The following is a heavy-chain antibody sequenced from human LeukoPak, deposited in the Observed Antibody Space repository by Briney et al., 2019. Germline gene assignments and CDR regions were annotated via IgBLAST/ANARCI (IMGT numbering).Heavy chain of an antibody. CDR2: IYYSGST. Sequence: SETLSLTCTVSGGSISSSSYYWGWIRQPPGKGLEWIGSIYYSGSTYYNPSLKSRVTISVDTSKNQFSLKPSSVTAADTAVYYCARTTDPYYYEGGAAFDIWGQGTMVTVSS. D-gene: IGHD3-22*01. CDR3: ARTTDPYYYEGGAAFDI. J-gene: IGHJ3*02. V-gene: IGHV4-39*01. CDR1: GGSISSSSYY.